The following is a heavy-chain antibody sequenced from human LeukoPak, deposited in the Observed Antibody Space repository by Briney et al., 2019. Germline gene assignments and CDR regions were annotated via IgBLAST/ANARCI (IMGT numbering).Heavy chain of an antibody. Sequence: SETLSLTCGVSGGSIDSTNYWSWVCQAPGRGLEWIGEIAHDGTRNYNSSLRSRVAMSFDRANNYFSLSLTAVTAADTALYYCPRENRPFCPFAFWGQGVLVTVSS. CDR1: GGSIDSTNY. D-gene: IGHD2/OR15-2a*01. V-gene: IGHV4-4*02. CDR3: PRENRPFCPFAF. CDR2: IAHDGTR. J-gene: IGHJ4*02.